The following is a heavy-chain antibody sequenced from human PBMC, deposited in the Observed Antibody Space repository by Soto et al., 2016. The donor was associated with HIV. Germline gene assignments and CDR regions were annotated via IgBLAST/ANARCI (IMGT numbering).Heavy chain of an antibody. CDR1: GYSFTGYY. J-gene: IGHJ2*01. CDR2: INPNSGGT. CDR3: ARDRSFYDSRGQVRYFDL. D-gene: IGHD3-22*01. V-gene: IGHV1-2*02. Sequence: QVRLVQSGAEVKKPGASVKVSCKASGYSFTGYYVHWVRQAPGQGLEWMGWINPNSGGTKYAENFQGRVTMTSDTSISTAYMELSRLSSDDTAVYYCARDRSFYDSRGQVRYFDLWGRGTLVTVSS.